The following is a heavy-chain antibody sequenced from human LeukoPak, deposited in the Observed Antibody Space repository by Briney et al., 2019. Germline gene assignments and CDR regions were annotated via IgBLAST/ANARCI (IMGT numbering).Heavy chain of an antibody. D-gene: IGHD2-8*01. CDR2: INEDGSII. J-gene: IGHJ4*02. CDR3: VRDLILVWTPGDDFDY. CDR1: GFTFSSYW. V-gene: IGHV3-74*01. Sequence: GGSLTLSCAASGFTFSSYWMHWVRQAPGKGLEWVSRINEDGSIITYADSVKGRFTISRDNVNNTLYLQMNSLRAEDTAVYYCVRDLILVWTPGDDFDYWGQGTLVTVSS.